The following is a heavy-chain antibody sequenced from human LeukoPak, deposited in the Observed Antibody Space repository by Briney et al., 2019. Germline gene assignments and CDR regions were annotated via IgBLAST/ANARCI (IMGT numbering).Heavy chain of an antibody. Sequence: GGSLRLSCAASGFTFSDSAMRWVRQAPGKGLEWVSSIDRSGTNTFYADSVKGRFTISRDNSKNTVYLYMVSLRAEDTAMYYCAKGVSGPQYYFHFWGQGNMVTVPS. CDR1: GFTFSDSA. CDR3: AKGVSGPQYYFHF. J-gene: IGHJ4*02. CDR2: IDRSGTNT. V-gene: IGHV3-23*05. D-gene: IGHD2/OR15-2a*01.